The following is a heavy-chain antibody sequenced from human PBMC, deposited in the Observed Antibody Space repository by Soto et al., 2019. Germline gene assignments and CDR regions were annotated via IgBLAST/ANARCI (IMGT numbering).Heavy chain of an antibody. CDR1: GFTFSTYA. J-gene: IGHJ5*02. V-gene: IGHV3-23*01. D-gene: IGHD3-10*01. CDR2: IGGNGGST. CDR3: AKSALWFAEFPFNWFDP. Sequence: EVQLLESGGGLVQPGGSVRLSCAASGFTFSTYAMSWVRQAPGKGLEWVSGIGGNGGSTFYADSVKGRFTISRDNSKNTLYLHMNSLRAEDTAVYYCAKSALWFAEFPFNWFDPWGQGTLVTVSS.